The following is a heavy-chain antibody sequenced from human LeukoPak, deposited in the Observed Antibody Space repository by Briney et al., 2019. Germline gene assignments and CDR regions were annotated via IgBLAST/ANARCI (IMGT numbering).Heavy chain of an antibody. CDR2: IHTSGDT. CDR1: GLTGSHNY. CDR3: ARGHRADGYSYGPYYFDY. V-gene: IGHV3-53*01. J-gene: IGHJ4*02. Sequence: GGSLRLSCAASGLTGSHNYVSWVRQAPGKGLEWVSAIHTSGDTCYADSVKGRFTISRDNSKNTLYLQMNSLRAEDTAVYYCARGHRADGYSYGPYYFDYWGQGTLVTVSS. D-gene: IGHD5-24*01.